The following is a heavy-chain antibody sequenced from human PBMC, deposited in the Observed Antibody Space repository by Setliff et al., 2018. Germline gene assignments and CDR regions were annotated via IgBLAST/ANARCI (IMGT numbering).Heavy chain of an antibody. CDR3: GRDVFDFRTGQGGP. CDR2: VSGTGGIT. V-gene: IGHV3-23*01. CDR1: EFTFRSYA. Sequence: GGSLRLSCAASEFTFRSYAMSWVRQAPGKGLEWVSGVSGTGGITYYADSVKGRFTISRDNSKNTLYLQMNGLRAEDTSVYYCGRDVFDFRTGQGGPWGQGTRVTVSS. J-gene: IGHJ5*02. D-gene: IGHD3-3*01.